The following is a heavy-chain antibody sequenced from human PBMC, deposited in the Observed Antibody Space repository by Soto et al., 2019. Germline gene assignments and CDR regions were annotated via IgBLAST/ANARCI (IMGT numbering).Heavy chain of an antibody. CDR3: ARLGYTSRWSLLDC. CDR2: TYHGGGI. V-gene: IGHV4-4*02. Sequence: SETLSLTCAVSGGSISSSNWWGWVRQPPGKGLEWMGETYHGGGINHNPSLQSRVTISLDKSRNQFSLRLTSVTAADTAIYYCARLGYTSRWSLLDCWGRGLLVIVSS. CDR1: GGSISSSNW. J-gene: IGHJ4*02. D-gene: IGHD6-19*01.